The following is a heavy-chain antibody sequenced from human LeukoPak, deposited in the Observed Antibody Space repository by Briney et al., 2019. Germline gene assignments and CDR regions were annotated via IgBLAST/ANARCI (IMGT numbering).Heavy chain of an antibody. V-gene: IGHV3-74*01. D-gene: IGHD5-24*01. Sequence: PGVSLRLSCTASGFTFSGYWMDWVRHAPGKGLVWISRINSDGSSTSYADSVKGRFTISRDNAKNTLYLQMNSLRAEDTAVYYCARGTWATLYYYYMDVWGKGTTVTVSS. CDR3: ARGTWATLYYYYMDV. CDR2: INSDGSST. J-gene: IGHJ6*03. CDR1: GFTFSGYW.